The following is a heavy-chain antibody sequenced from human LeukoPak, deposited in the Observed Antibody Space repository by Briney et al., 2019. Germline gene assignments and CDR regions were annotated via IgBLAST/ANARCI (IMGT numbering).Heavy chain of an antibody. CDR2: IYYSGST. V-gene: IGHV4-31*03. CDR1: GGSISSGGYY. Sequence: SQTLSHTCTVSGGSISSGGYYWSWIRQHPGKGLEWIGYIYYSGSTYYNPSLKSRVTISVDTSKNQFSLKLSSVTAADTAVYYCARLGSGSYPYYGMDVWGQGTTVTVSS. J-gene: IGHJ6*02. CDR3: ARLGSGSYPYYGMDV. D-gene: IGHD3-10*01.